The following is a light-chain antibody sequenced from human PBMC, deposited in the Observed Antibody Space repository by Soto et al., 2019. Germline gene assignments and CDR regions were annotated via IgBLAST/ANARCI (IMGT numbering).Light chain of an antibody. CDR3: QESYSTSLI. CDR1: QNIEYS. Sequence: IQMTQSPPSLSASIGDRVIMTCRASQNIEYSLNCYQHKPGKAPRLQIFAVSSLKSGVPSRFSGCVSGTDFSLTIGGLQQDDFATYFCQESYSTSLIFGPGTKV. CDR2: AVS. V-gene: IGKV1-39*01. J-gene: IGKJ3*01.